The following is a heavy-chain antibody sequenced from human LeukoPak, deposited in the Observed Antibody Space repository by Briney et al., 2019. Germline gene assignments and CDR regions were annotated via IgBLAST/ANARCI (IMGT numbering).Heavy chain of an antibody. CDR2: IYYSGST. D-gene: IGHD4-17*01. V-gene: IGHV4-39*01. J-gene: IGHJ2*01. CDR1: GGSISSSRYY. CDR3: ARYRKSFTVTPPNYWYFDL. Sequence: SETLSLTCTVSGGSISSSRYYWGWIRQPPGKGLEWIGSIYYSGSTYYNPSLKGRVTISVDTSKNQFSLKLSSVTAADTAVYYCARYRKSFTVTPPNYWYFDLWGRGTLVTVSS.